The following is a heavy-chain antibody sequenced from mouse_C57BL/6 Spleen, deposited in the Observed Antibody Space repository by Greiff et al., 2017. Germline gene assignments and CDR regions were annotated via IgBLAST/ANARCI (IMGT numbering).Heavy chain of an antibody. J-gene: IGHJ2*01. V-gene: IGHV1-55*01. CDR2: IYPGRGST. CDR3: ASSGDYSC. Sequence: QVQLQQPGAELVKPGASVKMSCRASGYTFTSYWITWVKQMPGQGLEWIGDIYPGRGSTNYNEKFKSKATLTVDTSSSTAYMHLSSLRSEGSAVYYGASSGDYSCWGKGTTLTVST. D-gene: IGHD2-13*01. CDR1: GYTFTSYW.